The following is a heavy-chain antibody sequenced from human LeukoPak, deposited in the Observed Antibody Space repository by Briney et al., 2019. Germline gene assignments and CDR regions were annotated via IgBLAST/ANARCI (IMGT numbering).Heavy chain of an antibody. Sequence: SETLSLTCTVSGGSISSYYWSWIRQTAGKGLEWIGRIYTSGSTNHNPSLKSRVTMSVDASKNQFSLKLSSVTAADTAVYYCARDYTLDYYGSGSYYGGVFDPWGQGTLVTVSS. CDR3: ARDYTLDYYGSGSYYGGVFDP. CDR2: IYTSGST. D-gene: IGHD3-10*01. J-gene: IGHJ5*02. CDR1: GGSISSYY. V-gene: IGHV4-4*07.